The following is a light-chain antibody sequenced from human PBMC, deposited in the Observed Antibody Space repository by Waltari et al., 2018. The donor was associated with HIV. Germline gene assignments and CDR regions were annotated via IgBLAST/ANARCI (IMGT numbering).Light chain of an antibody. J-gene: IGLJ1*01. Sequence: QSVLTQPPSASGTPGQRVTISCSGGSSNIGSNTVNWFQQLPGTAPKLLTYNNDHRPSGVPDRFSGSKSGTSASLAISGLQSEDEADYYCAAWDDSLNGYVFGTGTKVTVL. V-gene: IGLV1-44*01. CDR3: AAWDDSLNGYV. CDR2: NND. CDR1: SSNIGSNT.